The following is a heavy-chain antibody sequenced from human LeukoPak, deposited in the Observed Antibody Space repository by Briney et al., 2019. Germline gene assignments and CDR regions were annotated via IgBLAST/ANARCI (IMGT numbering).Heavy chain of an antibody. D-gene: IGHD1-14*01. J-gene: IGHJ4*02. Sequence: PPGGSLRLSCAASGFTVITNDMTWVRQAPGKGLEWVSVLYSDGYTKYADSVQGRFTISRDNSKNTLYLEMNSLSPDDTAVYYCARGVEPLAANTLAYWGQGTLVTVSS. V-gene: IGHV3-53*01. CDR1: GFTVITND. CDR3: ARGVEPLAANTLAY. CDR2: LYSDGYT.